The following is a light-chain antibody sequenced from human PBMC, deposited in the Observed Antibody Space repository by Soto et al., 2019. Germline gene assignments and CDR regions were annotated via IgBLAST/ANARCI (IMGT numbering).Light chain of an antibody. CDR2: GAS. Sequence: EIVLTQSPGTLSLSPGERATLSCRASQSVSSSYLAWYQQKPGQAPRLLVYGASSRATGIPDRFSGSGSGTDFILTISRLEPEDFAVYYCQHYGSSPLTFGQGTRLEIK. CDR3: QHYGSSPLT. CDR1: QSVSSSY. J-gene: IGKJ5*01. V-gene: IGKV3-20*01.